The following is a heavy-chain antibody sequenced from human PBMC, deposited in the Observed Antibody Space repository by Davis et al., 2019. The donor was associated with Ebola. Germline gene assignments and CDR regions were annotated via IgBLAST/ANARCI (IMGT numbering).Heavy chain of an antibody. Sequence: GESLKISCQDSGNSFNSHWIGWVRQMPGKALEWMGIIYTGDSDTRYNPSFRGQVTISADKSFKTAFLQWSSLKASDTARYYCATLRRTITGMDDGFDIWGQGTMVTVSS. CDR1: GNSFNSHW. CDR3: ATLRRTITGMDDGFDI. V-gene: IGHV5-51*01. J-gene: IGHJ3*02. CDR2: IYTGDSDT. D-gene: IGHD1-20*01.